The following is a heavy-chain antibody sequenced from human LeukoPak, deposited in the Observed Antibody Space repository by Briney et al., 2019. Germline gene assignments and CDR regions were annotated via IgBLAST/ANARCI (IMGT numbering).Heavy chain of an antibody. CDR1: GYTFTSYD. D-gene: IGHD3-3*01. J-gene: IGHJ5*02. CDR3: ARVDFWSGYPENWFDP. Sequence: ASVKVSCKASGYTFTSYDINWVRQAPGQGLEWMGWMNPNSGDTGYAQKFRGRVTMTRDTSISTAYMELSSLRFEDTAVYYCARVDFWSGYPENWFDPWGQGTLVTVSS. V-gene: IGHV1-8*01. CDR2: MNPNSGDT.